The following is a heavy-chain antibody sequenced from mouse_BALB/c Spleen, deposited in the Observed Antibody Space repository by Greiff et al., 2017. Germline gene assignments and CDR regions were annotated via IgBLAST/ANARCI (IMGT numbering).Heavy chain of an antibody. Sequence: VQLQQTGPELVKPGASVKISCKASGYSFTDYIMLWVKQSHGKSLEWIGNINPYYGSTSYNLKFKGKATLTVDKSSSTAYMQLNSLTSEDSAVYYCARNYLYAMDYWGQGTSVTVSS. D-gene: IGHD5-5*01. CDR2: INPYYGST. CDR1: GYSFTDYI. J-gene: IGHJ4*01. CDR3: ARNYLYAMDY. V-gene: IGHV1-39*01.